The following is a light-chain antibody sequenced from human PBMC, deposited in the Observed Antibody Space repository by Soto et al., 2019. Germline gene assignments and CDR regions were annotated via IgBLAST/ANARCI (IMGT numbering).Light chain of an antibody. CDR3: QTWGTGVWV. J-gene: IGLJ3*02. CDR2: LNSDGSH. CDR1: SGHSSYA. Sequence: QPVLTQSPSASASLGASVNLTCTLSSGHSSYAIAWHQQQPEKGPRYLMRLNSDGSHTKGAGIPDRFSGSSSGAERYPTLSSLQSEDEAGYSCQTWGTGVWVFGGGTKLTVL. V-gene: IGLV4-69*01.